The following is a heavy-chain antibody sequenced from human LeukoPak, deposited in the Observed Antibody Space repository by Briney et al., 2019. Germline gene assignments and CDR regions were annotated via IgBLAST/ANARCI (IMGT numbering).Heavy chain of an antibody. CDR2: MNPNSGNT. D-gene: IGHD3-10*01. V-gene: IGHV1-8*01. J-gene: IGHJ4*02. CDR3: ARGQYYGSGSYYDY. CDR1: GYTFTSYD. Sequence: ASVKVSCKASGYTFTSYDINWVRQATGHGLEWMGWMNPNSGNTGYAQKFQGRVTMTRNTSISTAYMELSSLRSEDTAVYYCARGQYYGSGSYYDYWGQGTLVTVSS.